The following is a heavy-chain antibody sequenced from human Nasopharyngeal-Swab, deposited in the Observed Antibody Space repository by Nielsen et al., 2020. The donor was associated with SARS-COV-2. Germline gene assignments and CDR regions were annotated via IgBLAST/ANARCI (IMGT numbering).Heavy chain of an antibody. Sequence: ASVKVSCKASGYSLSRYYMHWVRQAPGQGLEGRGMINPSGGRKNAQKFQGRVTMTRDTATNTLYMELSSLRSEDKAVYYCARDNVVVAAANYYGMDVWGQGTTVTVSA. CDR3: ARDNVVVAAANYYGMDV. CDR2: INPSGGRK. V-gene: IGHV1-46*01. J-gene: IGHJ6*01. D-gene: IGHD2-15*01. CDR1: GYSLSRYY.